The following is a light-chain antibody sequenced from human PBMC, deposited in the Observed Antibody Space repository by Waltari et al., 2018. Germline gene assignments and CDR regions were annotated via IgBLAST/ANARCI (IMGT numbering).Light chain of an antibody. CDR1: QSVSSY. CDR2: DAS. V-gene: IGKV3-11*01. CDR3: QQRSNWSIT. Sequence: EIVLTQSPATLSLSLGERATISCRASQSVSSYLAWYQQEPGQAPRLLIYDASNRATGIPARFSGSGSGTDFTLTISSLEPEDFAVYYCQQRSNWSITFGQGTRLEIK. J-gene: IGKJ5*01.